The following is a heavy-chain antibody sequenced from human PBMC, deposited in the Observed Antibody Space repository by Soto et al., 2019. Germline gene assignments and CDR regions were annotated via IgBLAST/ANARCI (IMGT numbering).Heavy chain of an antibody. CDR3: AKSGRGVIIGYYYGMDV. J-gene: IGHJ6*02. CDR1: GFTFSSYA. V-gene: IGHV3-23*01. CDR2: ISGSGGST. Sequence: GESLKISCAASGFTFSSYAMSWVRQAPGKGLEWVSAISGSGGSTYYADSVKGRFTISRDNSKNTLYLQMNSLRAEDTAVYYCAKSGRGVIIGYYYGMDVWGQGTTVTVSS. D-gene: IGHD3-10*01.